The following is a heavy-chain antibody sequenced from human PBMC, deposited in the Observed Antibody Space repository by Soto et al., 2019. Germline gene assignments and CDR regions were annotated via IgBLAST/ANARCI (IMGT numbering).Heavy chain of an antibody. CDR3: ARDCSGGSCYPGMDV. D-gene: IGHD2-15*01. J-gene: IGHJ6*02. Sequence: PSETLSLTCTVSGGSVSSGSYTINWVRQAPGKRLEWLSSISSSGYIFSTDSVRGRFTISRDNAKNSVYLQINSLRAEDTAVYFCARDCSGGSCYPGMDVWGQGTTVTVSS. CDR2: ISSSGYI. V-gene: IGHV3-21*01. CDR1: GGSVSSGSYT.